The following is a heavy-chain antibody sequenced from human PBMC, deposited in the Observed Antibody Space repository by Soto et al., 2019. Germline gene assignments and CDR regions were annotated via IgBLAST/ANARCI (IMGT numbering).Heavy chain of an antibody. CDR2: VLPFLDIT. Sequence: ASVKVSCKTSGDTFSIYTISWVRQAPGQGLEWMGRVLPFLDITSYSQRFQGRVTITADRSTTTAYMELTSLRSEDTAVYYCARDRDNSNWPNFDSWG. J-gene: IGHJ4*01. CDR3: ARDRDNSNWPNFDS. V-gene: IGHV1-69*02. D-gene: IGHD6-13*01. CDR1: GDTFSIYT.